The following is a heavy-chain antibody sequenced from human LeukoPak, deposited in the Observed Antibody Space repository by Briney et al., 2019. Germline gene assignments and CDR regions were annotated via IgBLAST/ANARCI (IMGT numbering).Heavy chain of an antibody. D-gene: IGHD2-21*02. CDR3: ARDLDCGGDCFSFDY. CDR1: GFTFSSYG. CDR2: INSDGSST. V-gene: IGHV3-74*01. J-gene: IGHJ4*02. Sequence: GGSLRLSCAASGFTFSSYGMHWVRQAPGKGLVWVSRINSDGSSTSYADSVKGRFTISRDNAKNTLYLQMNSLRAEDTAVYYCARDLDCGGDCFSFDYWGQGTLVTVSS.